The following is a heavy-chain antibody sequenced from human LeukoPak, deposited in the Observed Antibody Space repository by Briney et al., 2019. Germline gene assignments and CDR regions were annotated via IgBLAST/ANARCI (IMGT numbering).Heavy chain of an antibody. V-gene: IGHV4-59*05. CDR3: ARGVTMIVVVIHDWYFDL. Sequence: SETLSLTCTVSGGSISTYYGNWIRQAPGKGLEWIGSIYYTRSTYYNPSLKSRVTISVDTSKNQFSLKLTSVTAADTAVYYCARGVTMIVVVIHDWYFDLWGRGTLVTVSS. D-gene: IGHD3-22*01. CDR1: GGSISTYY. J-gene: IGHJ2*01. CDR2: IYYTRST.